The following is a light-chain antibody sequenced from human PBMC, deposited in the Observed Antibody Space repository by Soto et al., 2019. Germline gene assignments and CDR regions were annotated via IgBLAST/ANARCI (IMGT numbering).Light chain of an antibody. J-gene: IGKJ1*01. CDR1: QSVDSH. Sequence: YPGERATLSCRASQSVDSHVAWYQQKVGRAPRLLIYHAYIRATGVGARSTGSGSATDFTLTISSLETQDLAVYFSQRYGRSCSFAQGTKVDIK. CDR2: HAY. V-gene: IGKV3-11*01. CDR3: QRYGRSCS.